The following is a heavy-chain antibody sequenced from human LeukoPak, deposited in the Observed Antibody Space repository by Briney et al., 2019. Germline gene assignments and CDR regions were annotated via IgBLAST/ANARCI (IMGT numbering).Heavy chain of an antibody. CDR2: IYHSGST. V-gene: IGHV4-38-2*02. CDR1: RYSISSGYY. Sequence: PSETLSLTCAVSRYSISSGYYWGWIRQPPGKGLEWIGSIYHSGSTYYNPSLKSRVTISVDTSKNHFSLKLSSETAADTAVYYCARDPCGSCGFDYWGQGTLVTVSS. D-gene: IGHD1-26*01. J-gene: IGHJ4*02. CDR3: ARDPCGSCGFDY.